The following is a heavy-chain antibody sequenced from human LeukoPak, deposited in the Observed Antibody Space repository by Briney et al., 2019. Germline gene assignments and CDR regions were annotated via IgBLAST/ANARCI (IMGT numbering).Heavy chain of an antibody. CDR2: IKGGGSKT. CDR3: ARDASLYCSGDNCYWAFDL. D-gene: IGHD2-15*01. Sequence: GGSLRLSCAASGFNFSPYWMSWVRQAPGKGLEWVANIKGGGSKTYYVDSVKGRFTISRDNAKNSLYLQMNILRAEDTAMYYCARDASLYCSGDNCYWAFDLWGQGTLVTVSS. J-gene: IGHJ5*02. V-gene: IGHV3-7*01. CDR1: GFNFSPYW.